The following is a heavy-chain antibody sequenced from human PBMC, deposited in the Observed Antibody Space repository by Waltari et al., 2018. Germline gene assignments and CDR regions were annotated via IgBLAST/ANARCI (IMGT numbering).Heavy chain of an antibody. D-gene: IGHD2-15*01. Sequence: VESGGVVVQPGRALRVACADAGLTFSDWIIPWVRQAPGKGLEWVAAMSYDGISRYYADSVKGRFTIGGDDSKNTVYLQIDSLRPEDTAVYYCAREGGTSGYSGYFDHWGQGTLVTVSS. CDR2: MSYDGISR. J-gene: IGHJ4*02. CDR3: AREGGTSGYSGYFDH. CDR1: GLTFSDWI. V-gene: IGHV3-30*01.